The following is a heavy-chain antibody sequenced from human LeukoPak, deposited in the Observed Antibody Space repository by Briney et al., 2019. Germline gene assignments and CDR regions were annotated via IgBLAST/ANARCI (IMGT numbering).Heavy chain of an antibody. CDR1: GFTFDDYG. CDR2: INWNGGNT. Sequence: GGSLRLSCAASGFTFDDYGMSWVRQAPGKGLEWVSGINWNGGNTGYADSVKGRFTISRDNAKNSLYLQMNSLRAEDTALYYCARAYSDYENYYYYYYMDVWGKGTTVTVSS. V-gene: IGHV3-20*04. J-gene: IGHJ6*03. D-gene: IGHD5-12*01. CDR3: ARAYSDYENYYYYYYMDV.